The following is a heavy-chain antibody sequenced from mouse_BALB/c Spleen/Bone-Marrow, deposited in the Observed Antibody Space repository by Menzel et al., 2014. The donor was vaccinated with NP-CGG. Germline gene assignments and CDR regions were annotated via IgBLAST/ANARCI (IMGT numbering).Heavy chain of an antibody. CDR2: ISYDGSN. D-gene: IGHD2-1*01. CDR3: ARGDGNYGGAMDY. Sequence: EVKLMGSGPGLVKPSQSLSLTCSVTGYSITSGYYWNWIRQFPGNKLEWMGYISYDGSNNYNPSLKNRISITRDTSKNQFFLKLNSVTTEDTATYYCARGDGNYGGAMDYWGQGTSVTVSS. CDR1: GYSITSGYY. J-gene: IGHJ4*01. V-gene: IGHV3-6*02.